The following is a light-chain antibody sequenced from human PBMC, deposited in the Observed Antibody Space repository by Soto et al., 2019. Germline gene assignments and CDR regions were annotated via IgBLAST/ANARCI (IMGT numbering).Light chain of an antibody. CDR1: QSVNNNY. J-gene: IGKJ5*01. CDR3: QQYSDLPMT. V-gene: IGKV3-20*01. CDR2: GAY. Sequence: EIVLAQCPGTLSLSRGERATLSCSASQSVNNNYLAWCQQKPGQAPRLLIYGAYRRATGITDRFSGSASGTDFTLTISSLEPEDFAVYFCQQYSDLPMTFGQGTRLEIK.